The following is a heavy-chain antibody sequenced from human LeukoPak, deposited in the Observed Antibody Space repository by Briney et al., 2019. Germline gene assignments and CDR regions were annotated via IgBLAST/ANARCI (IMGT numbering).Heavy chain of an antibody. J-gene: IGHJ4*02. CDR2: IYYSEST. CDR1: CRSISSSSYY. Sequence: PSETLSLTCTVSCRSISSSSYYSGWLRQPPGKGLEWFGRIYYSESTYYNPFLNRRVTISVDTSKNQFSLKRSSVTAADTAVYYCARDIVGDSSGYHPPLGGYWGQGNLVTVSS. D-gene: IGHD3-22*01. CDR3: ARDIVGDSSGYHPPLGGY. V-gene: IGHV4-39*07.